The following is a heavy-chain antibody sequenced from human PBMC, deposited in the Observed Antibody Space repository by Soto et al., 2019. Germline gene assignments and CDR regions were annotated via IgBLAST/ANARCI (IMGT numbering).Heavy chain of an antibody. CDR2: INHSGST. V-gene: IGHV4-34*01. D-gene: IGHD6-19*01. J-gene: IGHJ6*02. CDR1: GGSFSGYS. CDR3: ARGPGLRAVAERYYYYGMDV. Sequence: SETLSLTCAVYGGSFSGYSWSWIRQPPGKGLEWIGEINHSGSTNYNPSLKSRVTISVDTSKNQFSLKLSSVTAADTALYCWARGPGLRAVAERYYYYGMDVWCQGNTVT.